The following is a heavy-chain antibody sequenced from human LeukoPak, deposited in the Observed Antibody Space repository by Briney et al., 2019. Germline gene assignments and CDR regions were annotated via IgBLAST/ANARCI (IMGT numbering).Heavy chain of an antibody. CDR2: ISGSGGST. CDR1: GFTFSNYG. J-gene: IGHJ4*02. V-gene: IGHV3-23*01. Sequence: PGGSLRLSCPASGFTFSNYGMSWVRQAPGKGLEWVSTISGSGGSTYYADSVKGRFTISRDNSKNTLYLQMNSLRAEDTAVYYCAKDASLGVVVTALDYWGQGTLVTVSS. CDR3: AKDASLGVVVTALDY. D-gene: IGHD2-21*02.